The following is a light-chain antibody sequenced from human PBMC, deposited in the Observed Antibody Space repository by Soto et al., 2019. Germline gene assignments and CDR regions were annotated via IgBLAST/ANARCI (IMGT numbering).Light chain of an antibody. CDR3: QQYNNGWT. CDR1: QSVSSN. Sequence: EIVMTQSPATLSVSPGERATLSCRASQSVSSNLAWYQQKPGQAPRLLIYGASTRATGIPARFSGSGSGTEFTLTISSLKSEDFADYYCQQYNNGWTFGQGTKVEIK. V-gene: IGKV3-15*01. J-gene: IGKJ1*01. CDR2: GAS.